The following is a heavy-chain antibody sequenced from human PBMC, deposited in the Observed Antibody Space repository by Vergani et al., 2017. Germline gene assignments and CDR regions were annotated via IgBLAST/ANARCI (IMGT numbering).Heavy chain of an antibody. CDR2: IKEDGSEK. J-gene: IGHJ4*02. V-gene: IGHV3-7*01. CDR3: ARVEGYSGIY. Sequence: EVQLVESGGGLVQPGGSLRLSCAASGFTLSSFWMSWVRQAAGKGLEWVAKIKEDGSEKFYVDSVRGRFVISRDNAKNSLYLQLSSLRAEDTAVYYGARVEGYSGIYWGQGTLVTVSS. D-gene: IGHD5-12*01. CDR1: GFTLSSFW.